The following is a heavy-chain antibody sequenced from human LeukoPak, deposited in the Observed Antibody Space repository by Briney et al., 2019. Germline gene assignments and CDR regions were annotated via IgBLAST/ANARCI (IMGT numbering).Heavy chain of an antibody. CDR1: GYTFTSYG. J-gene: IGHJ5*02. Sequence: GGSVKVSCKASGYTFTSYGISWVRQAPGQGLEWMGWISAYNGNTNYAQKLQGRVTMTTDTSTSTAYMELRSLRSDDTAVYYCARESTTYYDFWSGITGGWFDPWGQGTLVTVSS. V-gene: IGHV1-18*01. D-gene: IGHD3-3*01. CDR3: ARESTTYYDFWSGITGGWFDP. CDR2: ISAYNGNT.